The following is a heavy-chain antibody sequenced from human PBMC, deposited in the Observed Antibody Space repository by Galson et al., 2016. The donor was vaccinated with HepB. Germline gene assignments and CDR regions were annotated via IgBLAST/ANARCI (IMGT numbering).Heavy chain of an antibody. Sequence: SETLSLTCAVYNGSFRGYYWSWIRQPPGRGLEWIGEINYSGTTNYNPSLKSRLTISVDTSNEQFSLKLKSVTAADTAIYYCARGRGKLDFWGQGILATVSS. V-gene: IGHV4-34*01. CDR3: ARGRGKLDF. CDR2: INYSGTT. J-gene: IGHJ4*02. D-gene: IGHD3-16*01. CDR1: NGSFRGYY.